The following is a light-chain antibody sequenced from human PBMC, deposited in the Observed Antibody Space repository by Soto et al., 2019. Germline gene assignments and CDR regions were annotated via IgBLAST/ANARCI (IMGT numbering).Light chain of an antibody. CDR3: TSFKSSSTQV. J-gene: IGLJ1*01. CDR2: EVS. Sequence: QSVLTQPASVSGSPGQSITISCTGTSGDVDAFDYVSWYQQHPGKAPKLMIFEVSDRPSGVSDRFSGSKSGSTASLTISGLQDEEEADYFCTSFKSSSTQVFGTGTKVTVL. CDR1: SGDVDAFDY. V-gene: IGLV2-14*01.